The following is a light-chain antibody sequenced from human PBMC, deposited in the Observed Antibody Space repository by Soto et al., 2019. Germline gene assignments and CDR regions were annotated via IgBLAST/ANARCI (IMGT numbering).Light chain of an antibody. V-gene: IGKV3-20*01. Sequence: EVVITQSPGTLALSPGERATLFCRASQSVGSNYLAWYQQKPVQAPRVLIYGASSRATGIPDRFSGSGSGADFTLTISRLEPEDFAVYYCQQYTTSPFTFGPGTKVDIK. CDR1: QSVGSNY. CDR3: QQYTTSPFT. J-gene: IGKJ3*01. CDR2: GAS.